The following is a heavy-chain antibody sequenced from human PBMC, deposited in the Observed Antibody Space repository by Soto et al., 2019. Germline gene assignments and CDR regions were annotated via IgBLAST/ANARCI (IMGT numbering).Heavy chain of an antibody. CDR3: ARAYNSGSQPDS. D-gene: IGHD6-19*01. J-gene: IGHJ4*02. CDR1: GYTFVLSG. CDR2: ISTYNGHT. V-gene: IGHV1-18*01. Sequence: QVQLVQSEGEVKEPGASVKDSCKASGYTFVLSGISWMRQAPGQGLEWMGWISTYNGHTKYAQKLQGRITMTTDTPTTTVYMELRSLSSDDTAVYYCARAYNSGSQPDSWGQGTLVAVSS.